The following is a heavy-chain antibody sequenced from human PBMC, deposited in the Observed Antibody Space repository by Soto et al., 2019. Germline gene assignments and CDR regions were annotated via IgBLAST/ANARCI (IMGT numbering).Heavy chain of an antibody. V-gene: IGHV3-21*01. D-gene: IGHD2-15*01. CDR2: ISSSSSYI. CDR1: GFTFSSYS. Sequence: GGSLRLSCAASGFTFSSYSMNWVRQAPGKGLEWVSSISSSSSYIYYADSVKGRFTISRDNAKNSLYLQMNSLRAEDTAVYYCAISPLYCSGGSCYSYWGQGTLVTVSS. CDR3: AISPLYCSGGSCYSY. J-gene: IGHJ4*02.